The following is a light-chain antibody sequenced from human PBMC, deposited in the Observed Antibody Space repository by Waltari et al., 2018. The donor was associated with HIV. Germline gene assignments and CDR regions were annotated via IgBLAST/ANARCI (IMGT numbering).Light chain of an antibody. Sequence: QSALTQPRSVSGSPGQSVTISCTGTASDIGYFDYVSWYQQYQGKAPKVISYEVFQRPSGVPDRFTASKSGITASLTISGLQDEDEADYYCCSYAGTYTYVFGSGTTVTVL. CDR1: ASDIGYFDY. V-gene: IGLV2-11*01. CDR3: CSYAGTYTYV. CDR2: EVF. J-gene: IGLJ1*01.